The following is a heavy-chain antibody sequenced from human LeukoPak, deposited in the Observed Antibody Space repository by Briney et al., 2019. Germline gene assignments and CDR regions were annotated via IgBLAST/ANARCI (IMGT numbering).Heavy chain of an antibody. CDR3: ARHDERGDSYGFFEY. J-gene: IGHJ4*02. CDR2: VYTTGSS. D-gene: IGHD5-18*01. Sequence: SETLSLTCTVSGASMRSYYWSWIRQPPGKGLECIGYVYTTGSSNYNPSLKSRVTIFVDTSKGQVYLKLNSVSAADTAVYYCARHDERGDSYGFFEYWGQGILATVSS. V-gene: IGHV4-4*09. CDR1: GASMRSYY.